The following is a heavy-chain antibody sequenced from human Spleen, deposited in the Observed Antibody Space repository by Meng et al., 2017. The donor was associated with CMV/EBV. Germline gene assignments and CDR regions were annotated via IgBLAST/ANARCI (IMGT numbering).Heavy chain of an antibody. D-gene: IGHD2-2*01. CDR1: GYSISNGYY. CDR2: IYHSGRS. Sequence: GSLRLSCTVSGYSISNGYYWAWIRQPPGKGLECIGSIYHSGRSSYNPPLKSRVTISVDTSKNQFSLKLSSVTATDTAVYYCARVLEYCSSTSCPYYFDYWGLGTLVTVSS. V-gene: IGHV4-38-2*02. CDR3: ARVLEYCSSTSCPYYFDY. J-gene: IGHJ4*02.